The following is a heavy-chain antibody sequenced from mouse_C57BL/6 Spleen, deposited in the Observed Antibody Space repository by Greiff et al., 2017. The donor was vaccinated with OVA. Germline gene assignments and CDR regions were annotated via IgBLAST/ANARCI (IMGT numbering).Heavy chain of an antibody. D-gene: IGHD1-2*01. V-gene: IGHV1-81*01. J-gene: IGHJ4*01. CDR1: GYTFTSYG. CDR3: ARALYGGIKMDY. CDR2: IYPRSGNT. Sequence: QVQLQQSGAELARPGASVKLSCKASGYTFTSYGISWVKQRTGQGLEWIGEIYPRSGNTYYNEKFKGKATLTADKSSSTAYMELRSLTSEDSAVYFCARALYGGIKMDYWGQGTSVTVSS.